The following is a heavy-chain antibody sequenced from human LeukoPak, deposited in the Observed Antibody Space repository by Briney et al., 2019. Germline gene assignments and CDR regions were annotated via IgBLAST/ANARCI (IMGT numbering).Heavy chain of an antibody. V-gene: IGHV4-59*10. CDR3: TREGRIVVVPAAIRGINWFDP. J-gene: IGHJ5*02. CDR1: GGSFSGYY. D-gene: IGHD2-2*01. Sequence: SETLSLTCAVYGGSFSGYYWTGIRQPPGKGLEWIGRIYTSGSTNYNPSLKSRVTMSVDTSKNQFSLKLSSVTAADTAVYYCTREGRIVVVPAAIRGINWFDPWGQGTLVTVSS. CDR2: IYTSGST.